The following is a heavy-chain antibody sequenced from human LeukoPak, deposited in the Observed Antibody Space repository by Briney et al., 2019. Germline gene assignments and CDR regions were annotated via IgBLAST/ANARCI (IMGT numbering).Heavy chain of an antibody. Sequence: ASVKVSCKASGYTFTGYYMHWVRQAPGQGLEWMGWINPNSGGTNYAQKFQGRVTMTRDTSISIAYMELSRLRSDDTAVYYCARGVVVAANGFDYMDVWGKGTTVTVSS. CDR2: INPNSGGT. V-gene: IGHV1-2*02. CDR3: ARGVVVAANGFDYMDV. D-gene: IGHD2-15*01. CDR1: GYTFTGYY. J-gene: IGHJ6*03.